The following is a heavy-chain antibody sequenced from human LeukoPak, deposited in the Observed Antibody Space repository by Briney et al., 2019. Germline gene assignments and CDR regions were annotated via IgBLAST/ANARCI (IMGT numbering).Heavy chain of an antibody. Sequence: GGSLRLSCAASGFTFSKAWMTWVRQAPGKGLEWVGRIKSKTAGGTTDYAAPVKGRFTNSRDDSKNTLYLEMNSLKTEDTAVYYCTTGESMVGTTIHVRWADWGQGTLVTVSS. J-gene: IGHJ4*02. CDR1: GFTFSKAW. CDR3: TTGESMVGTTIHVRWAD. CDR2: IKSKTAGGTT. D-gene: IGHD1-26*01. V-gene: IGHV3-15*01.